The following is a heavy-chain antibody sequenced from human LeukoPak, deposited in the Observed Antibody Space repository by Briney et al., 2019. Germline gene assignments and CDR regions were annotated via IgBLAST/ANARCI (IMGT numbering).Heavy chain of an antibody. D-gene: IGHD2-15*01. CDR3: AESSHCSGGSCYSGLGSFDI. Sequence: GGSLRLSCAASGFTFSSYGMHWVRQAPGKGLEWVAVISYDGSDKYYADSVKGRFTISRDNSKNTLYLQMNSLRAEDTAVYYCAESSHCSGGSCYSGLGSFDIWGQGTMVTVSS. CDR1: GFTFSSYG. V-gene: IGHV3-30*18. J-gene: IGHJ3*02. CDR2: ISYDGSDK.